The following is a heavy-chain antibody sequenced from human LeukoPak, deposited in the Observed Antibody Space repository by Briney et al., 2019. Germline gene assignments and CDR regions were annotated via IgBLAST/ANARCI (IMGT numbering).Heavy chain of an antibody. D-gene: IGHD3-16*01. V-gene: IGHV4-59*01. CDR3: ARARGSLGNSYYMDV. CDR1: GGSISSYY. Sequence: SETLSLTCTVSGGSISSYYWSWIRQPAGKGLEWLGYIYYSGSTNYNPSLKSRVTIAVDTSKNQFSLKLSSVTAADTAVYYCARARGSLGNSYYMDVWGKGTTVTVSS. J-gene: IGHJ6*03. CDR2: IYYSGST.